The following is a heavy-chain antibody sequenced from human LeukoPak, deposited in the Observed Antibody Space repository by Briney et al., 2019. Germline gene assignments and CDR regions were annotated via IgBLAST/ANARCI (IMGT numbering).Heavy chain of an antibody. V-gene: IGHV1-18*01. D-gene: IGHD6-13*01. J-gene: IGHJ3*02. CDR3: AGGLRRIAAAGTLDAFDI. CDR2: ISAYNGNT. CDR1: GYTFTSYG. Sequence: GASVKVSCKASGYTFTSYGISWVRQAPGQGLEWMGWISAYNGNTNYAQKLQGRVTMTTDTSTSTAYMELRSLRSDDTAVYYCAGGLRRIAAAGTLDAFDIWAKGQWSPSLQ.